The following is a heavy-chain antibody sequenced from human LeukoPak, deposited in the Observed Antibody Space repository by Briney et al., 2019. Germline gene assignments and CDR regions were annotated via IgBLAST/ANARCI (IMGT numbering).Heavy chain of an antibody. Sequence: SETLSLTCTVSGYSITSAYYWGWIRQPPGKGLEWIGSFFLKGSTYYNPSLKSRVTISVDTSKHQFSLTLSSVTAADTAVYYCASSWFAVAGTETNWFDPWGQGTLVTVSS. CDR2: FFLKGST. V-gene: IGHV4-38-2*02. CDR1: GYSITSAYY. CDR3: ASSWFAVAGTETNWFDP. J-gene: IGHJ5*02. D-gene: IGHD6-19*01.